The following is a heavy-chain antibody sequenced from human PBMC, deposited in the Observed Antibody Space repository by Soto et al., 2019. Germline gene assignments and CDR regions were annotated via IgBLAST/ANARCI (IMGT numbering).Heavy chain of an antibody. Sequence: QLQLQELGPGLLKPSETLSLTCTVSGVSLRNSSYYWGWIRQPPGKGLEWIGTVYYSGKTYYHPSLKSRVTISIDTSKNQFSLKLSSVTAADTAVYYCARHGSYWGQGTLVTVSS. CDR1: GVSLRNSSYY. V-gene: IGHV4-39*01. J-gene: IGHJ4*02. CDR3: ARHGSY. CDR2: VYYSGKT.